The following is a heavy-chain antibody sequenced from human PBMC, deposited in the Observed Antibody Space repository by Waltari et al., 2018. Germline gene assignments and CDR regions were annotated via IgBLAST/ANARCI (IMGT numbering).Heavy chain of an antibody. V-gene: IGHV4-39*07. CDR1: GGAISSSKHY. Sequence: QLQLQESGPGLVKPSETLSLTCPVSGGAISSSKHYWGWIRQPPGKGLEWMGSIYYLGNPNYNTHLKSRLARSIDTWKGQFSLKLNSVTAADTAVYYCARVGVLSKTRRGFDIWGQGTMVTVSS. J-gene: IGHJ3*02. D-gene: IGHD3-10*01. CDR2: IYYLGNP. CDR3: ARVGVLSKTRRGFDI.